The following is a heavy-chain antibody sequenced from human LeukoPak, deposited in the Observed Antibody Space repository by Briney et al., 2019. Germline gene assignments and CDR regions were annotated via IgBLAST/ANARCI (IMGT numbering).Heavy chain of an antibody. CDR2: IYYSGST. V-gene: IGHV4-59*01. D-gene: IGHD1-7*01. CDR3: ARDRYNWNYRWFDP. J-gene: IGHJ5*02. CDR1: GGSISSYH. Sequence: SETLSLTCTVSGGSISSYHWSWIRQPPGKGLEWIGYIYYSGSTNYNPSLKSRVTISVDTSKNQFSLKLSSVTAADTAVYYCARDRYNWNYRWFDPWGQGTLVTVSS.